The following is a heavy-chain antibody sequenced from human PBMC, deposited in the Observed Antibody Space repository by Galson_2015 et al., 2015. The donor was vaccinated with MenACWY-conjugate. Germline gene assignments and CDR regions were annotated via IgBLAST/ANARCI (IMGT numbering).Heavy chain of an antibody. V-gene: IGHV5-51*03. D-gene: IGHD6-13*01. J-gene: IGHJ4*02. Sequence: QSGAEVKKPGESPKISCKGSGYSFTNYWIGWVRQMPGKGLKWMGIIYPGDSDTRYSPSFQGQVTISADKSISTAYLQWSSLKASDSAMYYCARPASGHSSSCDYWGQGTRVTVSA. CDR3: ARPASGHSSSCDY. CDR1: GYSFTNYW. CDR2: IYPGDSDT.